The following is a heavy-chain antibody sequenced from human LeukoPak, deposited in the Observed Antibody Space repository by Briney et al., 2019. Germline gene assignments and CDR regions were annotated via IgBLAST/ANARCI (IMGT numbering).Heavy chain of an antibody. D-gene: IGHD5-24*01. CDR1: GYTFTGCY. CDR2: INPNSGGT. J-gene: IGHJ3*02. CDR3: ARVRDGYNDAYDI. Sequence: GASVKVSCKASGYTFTGCYMHWVRQAPGQGLEWMGWINPNSGGTNYAQKFQGRVTMTRDTSISTAYMELSRLRSDDTAVYYCARVRDGYNDAYDIWGQGTMVTVAS. V-gene: IGHV1-2*02.